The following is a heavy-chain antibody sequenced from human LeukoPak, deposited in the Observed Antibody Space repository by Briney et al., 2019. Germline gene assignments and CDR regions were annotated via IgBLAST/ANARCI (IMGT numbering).Heavy chain of an antibody. J-gene: IGHJ4*02. CDR3: ARDRMTTVDY. CDR2: ISSSSSYI. D-gene: IGHD4-17*01. CDR1: GFTFSSYS. Sequence: SGGSLRLSCAASGFTFSSYSMNWVRQAPGKGLEWVSSISSSSSYIYYADSVKGRFTISRDNAKNSLYLQMNSLRAEDTAVYYCARDRMTTVDYWGQGTLVTVSS. V-gene: IGHV3-21*01.